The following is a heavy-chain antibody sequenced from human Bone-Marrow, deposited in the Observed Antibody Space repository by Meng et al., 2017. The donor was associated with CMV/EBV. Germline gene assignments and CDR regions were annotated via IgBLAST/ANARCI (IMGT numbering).Heavy chain of an antibody. CDR3: ARLRGYSNPPKY. CDR1: GYRFSIYW. D-gene: IGHD4-11*01. Sequence: KVSCKGSGYRFSIYWIAWVRQMPGKGLEWMGIIYPGDSDIRYSPSFQGQVTISADKSISTAYLQWSSLKASDTAMYYCARLRGYSNPPKYWDQGTLVTVSS. V-gene: IGHV5-51*01. CDR2: IYPGDSDI. J-gene: IGHJ4*02.